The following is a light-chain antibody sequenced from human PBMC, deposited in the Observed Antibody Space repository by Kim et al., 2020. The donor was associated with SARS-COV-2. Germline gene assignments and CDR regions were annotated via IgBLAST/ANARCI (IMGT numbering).Light chain of an antibody. V-gene: IGKV3-20*01. Sequence: EIVLTQSPGTLSLSPGERATLSCRASQSVSSSYLAWYQQKPGQAPRLLIYGASSRATGIPDRFSGSGSGTDFTLTISRREPEDFAVYYCQQYGSSSYTFGQGTKLEI. CDR2: GAS. J-gene: IGKJ2*01. CDR3: QQYGSSSYT. CDR1: QSVSSSY.